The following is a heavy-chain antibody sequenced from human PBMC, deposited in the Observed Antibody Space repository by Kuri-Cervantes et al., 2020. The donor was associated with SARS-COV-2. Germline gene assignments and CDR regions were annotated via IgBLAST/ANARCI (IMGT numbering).Heavy chain of an antibody. V-gene: IGHV1-2*02. CDR1: RDTFTTFG. J-gene: IGHJ3*02. CDR2: INPNSGGT. Sequence: ASVKVSCKASRDTFTTFGFSWVRQAPGQGLEWMGWINPNSGGTNYAQKFQGRVTMTRDTSISTAYMELSRLRSDDTAVYYCARVRIVVDIDAFDIWGQGTMVTVSS. CDR3: ARVRIVVDIDAFDI. D-gene: IGHD3-22*01.